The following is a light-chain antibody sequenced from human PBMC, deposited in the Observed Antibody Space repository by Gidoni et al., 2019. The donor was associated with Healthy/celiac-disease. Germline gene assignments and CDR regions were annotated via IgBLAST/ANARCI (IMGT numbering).Light chain of an antibody. Sequence: EIVLTQSPGTLSLSPGERATLSCSASQSVSSSYLAWYQQKPGQAPRLLIYGASSRATGIPDRFSGSGSGTDFTLTISRLEPEDLAVYYCQQYGSSLYTFGQGTKVEIK. V-gene: IGKV3-20*01. CDR2: GAS. CDR1: QSVSSSY. CDR3: QQYGSSLYT. J-gene: IGKJ2*01.